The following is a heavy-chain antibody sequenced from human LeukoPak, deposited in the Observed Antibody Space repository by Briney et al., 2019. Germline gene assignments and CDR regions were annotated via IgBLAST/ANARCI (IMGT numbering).Heavy chain of an antibody. CDR3: VRDKEEGSNTGSVFDV. J-gene: IGHJ3*01. CDR1: GFTFSSNY. CDR2: IYSGGST. Sequence: GGSLRLSCAASGFTFSSNYMSWVGQAPGKGLEWVSVIYSGGSTYYADSVKGRFTISRDNAKNSLFLQMNSLGAEDTAVYYCVRDKEEGSNTGSVFDVWGQGTLVTVSS. D-gene: IGHD1-26*01. V-gene: IGHV3-66*01.